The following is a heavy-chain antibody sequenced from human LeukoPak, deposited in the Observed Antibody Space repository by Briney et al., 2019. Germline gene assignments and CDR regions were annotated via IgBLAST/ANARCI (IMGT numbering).Heavy chain of an antibody. CDR2: ISFSSSTI. D-gene: IGHD3-10*01. J-gene: IGHJ4*02. CDR1: GLTFSTNS. V-gene: IGHV3-48*01. CDR3: ARGNAVRGVINDY. Sequence: GGSLRLSCGAAGLTFSTNSMNWVRQAPRKGLEWVSYISFSSSTIYYADSVKGRFTISRDNAKNLLYLQMNSLRAEDTAVYYCARGNAVRGVINDYWGQGTLVTVSS.